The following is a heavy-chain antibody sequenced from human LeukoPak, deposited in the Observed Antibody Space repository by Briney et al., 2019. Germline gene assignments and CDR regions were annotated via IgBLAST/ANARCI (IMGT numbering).Heavy chain of an antibody. Sequence: SVKVSCKASGGTFSSYAISWVRQAPGQGLEWMGGIIPIFGTANYAQKFQGRVTITADESTSTAYMELSSLRSEDTAVYYCARKGYCSSTSCYYYGMDVWGQGTTVTVSS. V-gene: IGHV1-69*13. J-gene: IGHJ6*02. CDR3: ARKGYCSSTSCYYYGMDV. CDR1: GGTFSSYA. CDR2: IIPIFGTA. D-gene: IGHD2-2*01.